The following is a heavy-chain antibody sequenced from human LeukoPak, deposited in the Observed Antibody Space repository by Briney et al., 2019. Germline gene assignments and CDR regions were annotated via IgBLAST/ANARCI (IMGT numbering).Heavy chain of an antibody. J-gene: IGHJ4*02. CDR2: ISYDGSNK. D-gene: IGHD5-12*01. CDR1: GFTFSSYA. V-gene: IGHV3-30-3*01. CDR3: ATNIVATIEDY. Sequence: GGSLRLSCAASGFTFSSYAMHWVRQAPGKGLEWVAVISYDGSNKYYADSVKGRFTISRDNSKNTLYLQMNSLRAEDTAVYYCATNIVATIEDYWGQGTLVTVSS.